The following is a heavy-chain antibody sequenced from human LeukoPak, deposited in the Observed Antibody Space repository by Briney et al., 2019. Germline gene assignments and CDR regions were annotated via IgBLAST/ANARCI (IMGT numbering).Heavy chain of an antibody. CDR1: GFTFSSYA. D-gene: IGHD5-18*01. J-gene: IGHJ3*02. CDR3: ARVQYSYGGDAFDI. V-gene: IGHV3-48*03. CDR2: ISSSGSTI. Sequence: GGSLRLSCAASGFTFSSYAMSWVRQAPGKGLEWVSYISSSGSTIYYADSVKGRFTISRDNAKNSLYLQMNSLRAEDTAVYYCARVQYSYGGDAFDIWGQGTMVTVSS.